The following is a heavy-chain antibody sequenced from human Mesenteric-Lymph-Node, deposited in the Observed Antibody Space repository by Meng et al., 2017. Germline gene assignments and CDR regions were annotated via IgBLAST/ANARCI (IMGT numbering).Heavy chain of an antibody. D-gene: IGHD1-1*01. J-gene: IGHJ4*02. CDR3: VRPTTMNDIFDY. CDR2: MNPNSGNT. Sequence: QGQLVESGAEVKKPGSSVKVSCKASGGTFSSYAISWVRQAPGQGLEWMGWMNPNSGNTGYAQKFQGRVTMTRDTSTSTVYMDLSSLRSDDTAVYYCVRPTTMNDIFDYWGPGTLVTVSS. CDR1: GGTFSSYA. V-gene: IGHV1-8*02.